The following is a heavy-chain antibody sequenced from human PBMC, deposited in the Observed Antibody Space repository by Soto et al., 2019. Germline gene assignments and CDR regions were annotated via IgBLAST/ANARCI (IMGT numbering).Heavy chain of an antibody. CDR1: GYTFTTYA. J-gene: IGHJ4*02. V-gene: IGHV1-3*04. CDR3: ARALCGGDCYSYHFDD. Sequence: ASVKVSCKASGYTFTTYAIHWVRQAPGQRLEWMGWINTGNGYTKYSQNFQGRVTITRDTSASTAYMELSSLRSEDTAVYYCARALCGGDCYSYHFDDWGQGTLVTVSS. D-gene: IGHD2-21*02. CDR2: INTGNGYT.